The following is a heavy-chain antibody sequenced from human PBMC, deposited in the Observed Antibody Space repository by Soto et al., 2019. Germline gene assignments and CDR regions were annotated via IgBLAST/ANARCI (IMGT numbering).Heavy chain of an antibody. Sequence: ASLKVSCKASGHTFTNYDINWVRQATGQVLERMGWMNPKNGHTGYAQKFQGRVTITADKSTSTAYMELSSLRSEDPAVYYCARSEPKRRWFDPWGQGTLVTVSS. V-gene: IGHV1-8*01. CDR3: ARSEPKRRWFDP. J-gene: IGHJ5*02. CDR1: GHTFTNYD. CDR2: MNPKNGHT.